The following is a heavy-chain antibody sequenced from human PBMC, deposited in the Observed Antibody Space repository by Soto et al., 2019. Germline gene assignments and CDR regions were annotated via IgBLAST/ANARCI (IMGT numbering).Heavy chain of an antibody. Sequence: SLKLDCKRSGYTFSRDYMRCLRQAPGQGLEWMGIINPSGGSTSYAQKFQGRVTMTRDTSTSTVYMELSSLRSEDTAVYYCARAGGLRFLEWLLDGLDYYYHGMDVWGQGTTVTVSS. CDR3: ARAGGLRFLEWLLDGLDYYYHGMDV. CDR1: GYTFSRDY. CDR2: INPSGGST. V-gene: IGHV1-46*01. D-gene: IGHD3-3*01. J-gene: IGHJ6*01.